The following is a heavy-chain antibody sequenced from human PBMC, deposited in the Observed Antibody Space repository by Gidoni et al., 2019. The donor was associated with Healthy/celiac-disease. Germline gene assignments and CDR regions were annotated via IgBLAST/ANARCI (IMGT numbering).Heavy chain of an antibody. CDR2: IKQDGSEK. J-gene: IGHJ4*02. Sequence: EVQLVESGGGLVQPGGSLRLSCAASGFTFSSYWMSWVRQAPGKGLEWVANIKQDGSEKYYVDSVKGRFTISRDNAKNSLYLQMNSLRAEDTAVYYCASGYDYVWGSYLTRWGQGTLVTVSS. D-gene: IGHD3-16*02. V-gene: IGHV3-7*03. CDR3: ASGYDYVWGSYLTR. CDR1: GFTFSSYW.